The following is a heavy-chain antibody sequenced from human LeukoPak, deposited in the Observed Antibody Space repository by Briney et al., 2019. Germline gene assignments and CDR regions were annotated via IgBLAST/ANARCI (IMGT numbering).Heavy chain of an antibody. D-gene: IGHD3-10*01. Sequence: SETLSLTCTASGGSIGSSSYYWGWIRQPPGKGLEWIGSIYYSGSTYYNPSLKSRVTISVDTSKNQFSLKLSSVTAADTAVYYCARARLPNYGSGSYSTGAVYYFDYWGQGTLVTVSS. CDR1: GGSIGSSSYY. CDR3: ARARLPNYGSGSYSTGAVYYFDY. J-gene: IGHJ4*02. V-gene: IGHV4-39*07. CDR2: IYYSGST.